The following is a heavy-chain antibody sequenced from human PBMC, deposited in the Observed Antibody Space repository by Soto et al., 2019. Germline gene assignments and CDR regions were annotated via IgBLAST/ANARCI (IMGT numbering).Heavy chain of an antibody. D-gene: IGHD3-16*01. CDR1: GYTFTSYG. Sequence: ASVKVSCKASGYTFTSYGISWVRQAPGQGLEWMGWISAYNGKANYAQKFQGRVTMTTDTSTSTAYMEQRSLRSEDTAVYYCARDAALIVRSKGLILDVWGQGTTVTVSS. V-gene: IGHV1-18*01. CDR3: ARDAALIVRSKGLILDV. CDR2: ISAYNGKA. J-gene: IGHJ6*02.